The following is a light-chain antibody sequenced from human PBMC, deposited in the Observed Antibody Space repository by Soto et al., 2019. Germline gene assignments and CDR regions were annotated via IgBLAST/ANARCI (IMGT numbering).Light chain of an antibody. Sequence: EILMTQSPVTLSVSPGERATLSCRASQSVSSSSLAWYQQKPGQAPRVLVYGASHRATGIPDRFSGSGSGTDFTLTVIRLEPEDFAVYYCQQYEKSPLTFGGGTKVDIK. J-gene: IGKJ4*01. V-gene: IGKV3-20*01. CDR2: GAS. CDR3: QQYEKSPLT. CDR1: QSVSSSS.